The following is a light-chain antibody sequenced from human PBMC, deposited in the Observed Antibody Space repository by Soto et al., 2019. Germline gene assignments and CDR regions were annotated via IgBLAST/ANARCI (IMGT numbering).Light chain of an antibody. CDR3: LQYNVYPLN. CDR1: QNINRW. V-gene: IGKV1-5*03. CDR2: KAS. J-gene: IGKJ4*01. Sequence: DIPMTQSPSTLSASVGDRVTITCRASQNINRWLAWYQQRPGKAPNLLINKASTLEAGVPSRFSGSASGTECTLTISSLQPDDFAAYFCLQYNVYPLNFGGGTKVEIK.